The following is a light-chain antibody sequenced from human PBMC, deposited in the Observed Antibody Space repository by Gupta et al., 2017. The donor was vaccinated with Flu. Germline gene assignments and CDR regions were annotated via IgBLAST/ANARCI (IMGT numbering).Light chain of an antibody. V-gene: IGLV3-25*03. CDR2: KDT. J-gene: IGLJ3*02. CDR3: QSADNSGTYWV. Sequence: SYELTQPPSVSGSPGQTATITCSGNTLSTQYTYWYQQKPGQAPLLVIFKDTKRPSGIPERFSGSNSGTTVTLTISGVQAEDEAAYYCQSADNSGTYWVFGGGTKLTVL. CDR1: TLSTQY.